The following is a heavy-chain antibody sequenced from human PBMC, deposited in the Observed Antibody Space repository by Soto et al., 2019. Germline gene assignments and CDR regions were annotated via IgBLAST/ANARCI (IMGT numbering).Heavy chain of an antibody. V-gene: IGHV4-34*01. CDR1: GGSFSGYY. CDR2: MDHSGST. CDR3: ASQAPYCCGGSCYRLQAFDI. J-gene: IGHJ3*02. D-gene: IGHD2-15*01. Sequence: ASETLSLTCAVYGGSFSGYYWSWIRQPPGKGLEWIGEMDHSGSTNYNPSLKSRVTISLDTSKNQFSLKLNSVTAADTAVYYCASQAPYCCGGSCYRLQAFDIWGQGTMVTVSS.